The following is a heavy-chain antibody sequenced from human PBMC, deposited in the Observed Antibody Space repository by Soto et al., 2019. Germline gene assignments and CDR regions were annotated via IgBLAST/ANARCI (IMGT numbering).Heavy chain of an antibody. J-gene: IGHJ4*02. CDR2: IKQDGSEK. CDR3: ARDQVLGFWSGYYTPGY. V-gene: IGHV3-7*01. D-gene: IGHD3-3*01. CDR1: GFTFSSYW. Sequence: EVQLVESGGGLVQPGGSLRLSCAASGFTFSSYWMSWVRQAPGKGLEWVANIKQDGSEKYYVDSVKGRFTISRDNAKNSLDLQMNSLRAEDTAVYYCARDQVLGFWSGYYTPGYWGQGTLVTVSS.